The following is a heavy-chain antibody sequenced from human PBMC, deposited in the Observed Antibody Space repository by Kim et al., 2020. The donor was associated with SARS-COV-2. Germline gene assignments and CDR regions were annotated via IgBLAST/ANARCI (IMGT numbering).Heavy chain of an antibody. D-gene: IGHD4-17*01. Sequence: GGSLRLSCAASGFTFSSYGMHWVRQAPGKGLEWVAVISYDGSNKYYADSVKGRFTISRDNSKNTLYLQMNSLRAEDTAVYYCAKSQNYGDYVGWFDPWGQGTLVTVSS. V-gene: IGHV3-30*18. J-gene: IGHJ5*01. CDR1: GFTFSSYG. CDR2: ISYDGSNK. CDR3: AKSQNYGDYVGWFDP.